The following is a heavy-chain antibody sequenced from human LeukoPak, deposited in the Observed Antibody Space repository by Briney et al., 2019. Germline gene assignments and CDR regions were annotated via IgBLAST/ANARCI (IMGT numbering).Heavy chain of an antibody. D-gene: IGHD3-16*02. CDR3: ARLGDDYVWGSYRFFDY. CDR2: INHSGST. Sequence: PSETLSLTCAVYGGSFSGYYWSWSRQPPGKGLEWIGEINHSGSTNYNPSLKSRVTISVDTSKNQFSLKLSSVTAADTAAYYCARLGDDYVWGSYRFFDYWGQGTLVTVSS. CDR1: GGSFSGYY. J-gene: IGHJ4*02. V-gene: IGHV4-34*01.